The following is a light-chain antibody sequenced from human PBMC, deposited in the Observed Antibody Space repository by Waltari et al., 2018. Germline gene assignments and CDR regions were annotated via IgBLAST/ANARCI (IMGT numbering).Light chain of an antibody. CDR2: GAS. J-gene: IGKJ4*01. CDR1: QTVRTTY. V-gene: IGKV3-20*01. CDR3: QQYDISPLT. Sequence: DIVLTQSPGTLSLSPGERAPLSCRPSQTVRTTYLAWYQQKPGQAPTLLIYGASSRATGIPDRFSGSGSGTDFSLTISSLEPEDFAVYYCQQYDISPLTFGGGTKVEIK.